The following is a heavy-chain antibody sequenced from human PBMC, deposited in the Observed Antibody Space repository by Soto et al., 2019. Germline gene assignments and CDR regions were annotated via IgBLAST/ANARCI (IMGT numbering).Heavy chain of an antibody. Sequence: SETLSLTCTVSGGSISSSSYYWGWIRQPPGKGLEWIGSIYYSGSTYYNPSLKSRVTISVVTSNNQFSLKLGSVTAADTAVYYCARYDFYGDYVYDYWGQGTLVTVSS. CDR3: ARYDFYGDYVYDY. J-gene: IGHJ4*02. CDR1: GGSISSSSYY. CDR2: IYYSGST. D-gene: IGHD4-17*01. V-gene: IGHV4-39*01.